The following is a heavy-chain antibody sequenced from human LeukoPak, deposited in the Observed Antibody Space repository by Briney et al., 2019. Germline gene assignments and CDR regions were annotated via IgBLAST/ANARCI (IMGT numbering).Heavy chain of an antibody. J-gene: IGHJ5*02. V-gene: IGHV4-34*01. D-gene: IGHD2-2*01. CDR2: INHSGST. Sequence: PSETLSLTCAVYGGSFSGYYWSWIRQPPEKGLEWIWEINHSGSTNYNPSLKSRVTISVDTSKNQFSLKLSSVTAADTAVYYCARRPRYCSSTSCPFDPWGQGTLVTVSS. CDR3: ARRPRYCSSTSCPFDP. CDR1: GGSFSGYY.